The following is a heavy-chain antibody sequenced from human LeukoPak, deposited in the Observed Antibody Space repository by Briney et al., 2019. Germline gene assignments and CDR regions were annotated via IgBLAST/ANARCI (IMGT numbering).Heavy chain of an antibody. J-gene: IGHJ5*02. Sequence: SETLSLTCTVSGGSISSYYWSWIRQPPGKGLEWIGYIFYSGSTNYSPSLKSRVTISVDTSKNQFSLKLNSVTAADTAVYYCARGRYYYDSSGSHNWFDPWGQGTLVTVSS. CDR2: IFYSGST. V-gene: IGHV4-59*01. D-gene: IGHD3-22*01. CDR1: GGSISSYY. CDR3: ARGRYYYDSSGSHNWFDP.